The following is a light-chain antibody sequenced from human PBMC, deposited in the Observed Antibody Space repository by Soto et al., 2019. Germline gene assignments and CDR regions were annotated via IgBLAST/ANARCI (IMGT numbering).Light chain of an antibody. J-gene: IGKJ1*01. Sequence: EIVLTQSPDTLSVSPGESATLSCRASQSIGSNLAWYQQKPGQSPRLLIYGASSRATGVPVRFSGSGSGVGFTLTIGGLQSEDFAVYHCQQYNQWPGTFGQGTKVDIX. CDR1: QSIGSN. CDR2: GAS. V-gene: IGKV3-15*01. CDR3: QQYNQWPGT.